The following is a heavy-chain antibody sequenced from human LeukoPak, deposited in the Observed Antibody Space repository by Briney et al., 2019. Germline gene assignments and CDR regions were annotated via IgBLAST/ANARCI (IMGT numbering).Heavy chain of an antibody. D-gene: IGHD2-15*01. CDR2: MNPNSGNT. J-gene: IGHJ6*03. Sequence: GASVTVSCKASGYTFTSYDINWVPQATGQGLEWMGWMNPNSGNTGYAQKFQGRVTMTRNTSISTAYMELSSLRSEDTAVYYCARGQKWQLLHYYYYYMDVWGKGTTVTVSS. CDR1: GYTFTSYD. CDR3: ARGQKWQLLHYYYYYMDV. V-gene: IGHV1-8*01.